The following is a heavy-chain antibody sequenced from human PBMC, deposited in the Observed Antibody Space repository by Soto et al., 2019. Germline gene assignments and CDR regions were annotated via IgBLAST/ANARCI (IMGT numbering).Heavy chain of an antibody. D-gene: IGHD3-16*01. CDR2: INPADSDI. CDR3: ARHQRDDASRKIDC. V-gene: IGHV5-51*01. CDR1: GYSFTSNW. J-gene: IGHJ4*02. Sequence: GESLKISCQCSGYSFTSNWIGWVLQMPGKGLEWMGIINPADSDIKYSPSFQGQVTISADKSIGTAYLQWSSLKASDTAMYYCARHQRDDASRKIDCWGQGTLVTVSS.